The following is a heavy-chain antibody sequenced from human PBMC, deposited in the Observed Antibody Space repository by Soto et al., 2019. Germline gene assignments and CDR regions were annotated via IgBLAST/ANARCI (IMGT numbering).Heavy chain of an antibody. CDR3: AGGEMSTISFDY. CDR1: GFTFSDYY. D-gene: IGHD1-1*01. Sequence: GGSLRLSCAASGFTFSDYYMSWIRQAPGKGLEWVSYITSDGSPIYYADSVRGRFTISRDSAKNSVSLQMNSMRAEDTAMYYCAGGEMSTISFDYWGQGTLVTVSS. CDR2: ITSDGSPI. J-gene: IGHJ4*02. V-gene: IGHV3-11*01.